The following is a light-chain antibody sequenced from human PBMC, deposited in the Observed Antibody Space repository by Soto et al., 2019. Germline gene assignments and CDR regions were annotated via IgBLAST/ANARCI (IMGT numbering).Light chain of an antibody. J-gene: IGLJ3*02. CDR1: SNDVGFYSY. CDR2: EVT. V-gene: IGLV2-14*01. Sequence: QSALTQPASVSGSPGQSITISCTGTSNDVGFYSYASWYQQHPGKAPKLIIYEVTNRPSGVSDHFSGSKSDNTASLTISGLQAEDEADYYCSSYTISSTWVFGGGTKVTVL. CDR3: SSYTISSTWV.